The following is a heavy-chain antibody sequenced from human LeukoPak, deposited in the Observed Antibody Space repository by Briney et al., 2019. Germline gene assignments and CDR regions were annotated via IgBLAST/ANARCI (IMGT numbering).Heavy chain of an antibody. CDR2: ISGSGGTT. CDR3: AKAMAPTTVVTPVDY. CDR1: GFTFSSYA. Sequence: PGGSLRLSCAASGFTFSSYAMTWARQAPGKGLEWVSAISGSGGTTYYADSVKGRFTISRDNSKNTLYLQMNSLRAEDTAVYYCAKAMAPTTVVTPVDYWGQGTLVTVSS. D-gene: IGHD4-23*01. V-gene: IGHV3-23*01. J-gene: IGHJ4*02.